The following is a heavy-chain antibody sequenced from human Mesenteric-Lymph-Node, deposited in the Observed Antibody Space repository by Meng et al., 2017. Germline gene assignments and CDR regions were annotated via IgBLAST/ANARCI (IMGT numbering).Heavy chain of an antibody. CDR1: AYSISSGYY. D-gene: IGHD3-22*01. Sequence: SETLSLTCTVSAYSISSGYYWGWIRQPPGKGLECIGSISHSGSTYYNPSLKSRVTISVDTSKNQFSLKLSSVTAADTAVYYCARDKEGSGSLTYYFDYWGQGTLVTVSS. CDR2: ISHSGST. CDR3: ARDKEGSGSLTYYFDY. V-gene: IGHV4-38-2*02. J-gene: IGHJ4*02.